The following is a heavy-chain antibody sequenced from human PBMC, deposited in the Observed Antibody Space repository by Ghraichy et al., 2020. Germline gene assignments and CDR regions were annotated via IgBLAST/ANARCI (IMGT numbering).Heavy chain of an antibody. V-gene: IGHV2-70*04. CDR1: GFSLNTRGTR. J-gene: IGHJ4*02. CDR2: IDWDDRQ. Sequence: SGPTLVKPTQTLTLTFTFYGFSLNTRGTRVTWIRQPPGKALEWLTRIDWDDRQFYNTSLETRLPIPKDTSKNQVVLTMTNMHSVDTATYFCARAQPPGHLGWGDFDYWGQGILVTVSS. D-gene: IGHD3-16*01. CDR3: ARAQPPGHLGWGDFDY.